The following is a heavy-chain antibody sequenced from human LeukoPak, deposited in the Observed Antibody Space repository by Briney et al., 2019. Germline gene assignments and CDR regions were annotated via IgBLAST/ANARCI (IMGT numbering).Heavy chain of an antibody. V-gene: IGHV4-31*03. CDR1: RGSISGGDYY. CDR2: IYYSGTT. J-gene: IGHJ4*02. D-gene: IGHD2-2*01. Sequence: SQTLSLTCTVSRGSISGGDYYWGWIRQHPGKGLEWIGYIYYSGTTYDNPSLKSRLTISVAPSKNQFSLKLSSVTAADTAVYYCARGGYCSSTSCYAERSFDYWGQGTLVTVSS. CDR3: ARGGYCSSTSCYAERSFDY.